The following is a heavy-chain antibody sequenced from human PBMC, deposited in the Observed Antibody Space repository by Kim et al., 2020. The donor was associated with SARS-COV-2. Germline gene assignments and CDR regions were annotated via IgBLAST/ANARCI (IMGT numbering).Heavy chain of an antibody. D-gene: IGHD6-13*01. J-gene: IGHJ6*02. Sequence: GGSLRLSCAASGFTFSSYAMSWVRQAPGKGLEWVSAISGSGGSTYYADSVKGRFTISRDNSKNTLYLQMNSLRAEDTAVYYCAKDISYSSSWLDYYYGMDVWGQGTTVTVSS. CDR3: AKDISYSSSWLDYYYGMDV. V-gene: IGHV3-23*01. CDR2: ISGSGGST. CDR1: GFTFSSYA.